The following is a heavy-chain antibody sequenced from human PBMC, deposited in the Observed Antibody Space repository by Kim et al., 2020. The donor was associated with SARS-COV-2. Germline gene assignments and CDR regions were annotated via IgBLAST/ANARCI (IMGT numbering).Heavy chain of an antibody. V-gene: IGHV3-30*03. J-gene: IGHJ4*02. CDR3: ASRSNHFDSSGYYVDY. Sequence: GGSLRLSCAAFGFTFSSYGMHWVRQAPGKGLEWVAVISYDGSNKYYADSVKGRFTISRDNSKNTLYLQMNSLRAEDTAVYYCASRSNHFDSSGYYVDYWGQGTLVTVSS. CDR2: ISYDGSNK. D-gene: IGHD3-22*01. CDR1: GFTFSSYG.